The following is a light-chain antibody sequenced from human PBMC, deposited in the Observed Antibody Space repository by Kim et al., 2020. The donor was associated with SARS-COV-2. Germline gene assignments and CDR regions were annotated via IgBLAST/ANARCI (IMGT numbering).Light chain of an antibody. V-gene: IGLV3-9*01. CDR1: NIGSKN. CDR2: RDS. J-gene: IGLJ1*01. CDR3: QVWDRSTSV. Sequence: SYELTQPLSVSVALGQTARITCGGNNIGSKNVHWYQQKPGQAPVLVIYRDSNRPSGIPERFSGSNSGNTATLTISRAQAGDEADYYCQVWDRSTSVFGPG.